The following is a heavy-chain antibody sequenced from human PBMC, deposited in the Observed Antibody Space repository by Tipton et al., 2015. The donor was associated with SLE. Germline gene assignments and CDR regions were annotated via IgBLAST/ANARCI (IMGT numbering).Heavy chain of an antibody. J-gene: IGHJ5*02. Sequence: TLSLTCAVYGGSFSGYYWNWIRQPQGKGLEWIGEINHSGSTNYNPSLKSRVTISVDTSKNQFSLKLSSVTAADTAVYYCARQMVVRDQRGGWFDPWGQGTLVTVSS. CDR1: GGSFSGYY. CDR3: ARQMVVRDQRGGWFDP. D-gene: IGHD3-10*01. V-gene: IGHV4-34*01. CDR2: INHSGST.